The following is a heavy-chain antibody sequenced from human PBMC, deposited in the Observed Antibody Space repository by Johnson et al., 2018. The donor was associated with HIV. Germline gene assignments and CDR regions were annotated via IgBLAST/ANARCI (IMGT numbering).Heavy chain of an antibody. Sequence: MQLVESGGGVVQPGRSLRLSCAASGFTFSRYGMHWVRQAPGKGLEWVGRIKRKTDGGTTDYAAPVKGRFTISRDDSKNTLYLQMNSLKTEDTAVYYCSTPRPNWGWNAFHIWGQGTMVTVSS. CDR3: STPRPNWGWNAFHI. J-gene: IGHJ3*02. V-gene: IGHV3-15*01. CDR2: IKRKTDGGTT. D-gene: IGHD7-27*01. CDR1: GFTFSRYG.